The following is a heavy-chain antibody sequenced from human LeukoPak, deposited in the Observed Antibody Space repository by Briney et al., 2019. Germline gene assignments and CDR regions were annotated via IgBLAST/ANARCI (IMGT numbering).Heavy chain of an antibody. J-gene: IGHJ3*02. CDR3: ARRFAPSRNDAFDI. CDR1: GGSFSGYY. D-gene: IGHD3-10*01. CDR2: IYYSGST. V-gene: IGHV4-34*01. Sequence: ASETLSLTCAVYGGSFSGYYWSWIRQPPGKGLEWIGTIYYSGSTYYNPSLKSRVTISVDTSKNQFSLKLSSVTASDTAVYYCARRFAPSRNDAFDIWGQGTMVTVSS.